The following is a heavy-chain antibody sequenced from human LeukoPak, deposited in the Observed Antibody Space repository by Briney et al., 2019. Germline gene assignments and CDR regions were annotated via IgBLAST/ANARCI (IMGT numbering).Heavy chain of an antibody. D-gene: IGHD3-16*01. CDR1: GFTFSSHA. Sequence: GGSLRLSCAASGFTFSSHAMSWVRQAPGKGLEWVSLISGSGGSTYYADSVKGRFTISRDNSKNTLYLQMNSLRAEDTAVFYCAEDRDDYVWGSYLGAFDIWGHGTMVTVSS. CDR2: ISGSGGST. CDR3: AEDRDDYVWGSYLGAFDI. V-gene: IGHV3-23*01. J-gene: IGHJ3*02.